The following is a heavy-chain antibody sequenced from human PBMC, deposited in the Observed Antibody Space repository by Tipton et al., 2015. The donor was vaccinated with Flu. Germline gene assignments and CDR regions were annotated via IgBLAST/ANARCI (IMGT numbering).Heavy chain of an antibody. CDR2: INYTGTT. V-gene: IGHV4-59*01. Sequence: TLSLTCSVYGDSISGYFWSWVRQPPGKGLEWIGYINYTGTTSYNPSLKSRVTISLDTSKNQFSLKLTSVTAADTAIYYCARDDARFPRAFDIWGQGTLFIVSS. CDR3: ARDDARFPRAFDI. D-gene: IGHD6-6*01. CDR1: GDSISGYF. J-gene: IGHJ3*02.